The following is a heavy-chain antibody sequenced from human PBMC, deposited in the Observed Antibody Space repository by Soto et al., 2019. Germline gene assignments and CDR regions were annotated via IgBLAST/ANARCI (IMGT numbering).Heavy chain of an antibody. V-gene: IGHV3-48*02. CDR2: ISSSGRTI. J-gene: IGHJ6*04. Sequence: EVQLVESGGGLVQPGGSLRLSCAASGFTFSSYSMNWVRQAPGKGLEWVSYISSSGRTIYYADSVKGRFTISRDNAKNSLSLQRNSLRDEDRAVYYCATEGVDTAMNHRIGMDAGGKGTTVTVPS. CDR3: ATEGVDTAMNHRIGMDA. D-gene: IGHD5-18*01. CDR1: GFTFSSYS.